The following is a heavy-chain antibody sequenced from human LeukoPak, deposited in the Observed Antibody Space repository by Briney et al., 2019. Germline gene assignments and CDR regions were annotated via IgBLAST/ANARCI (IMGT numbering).Heavy chain of an antibody. J-gene: IGHJ4*02. CDR3: ARGRPLLDS. CDR1: GYTFTSYA. Sequence: ASVKVSCKASGYTFTSYAMNWVRQAPGQGLEWMGWINTYTGNPTYAQGFTGRFVFSLDTPVGTAYLQISSLKADDTAVYYCARGRPLLDSWGPGTLLTVSS. V-gene: IGHV7-4-1*02. CDR2: INTYTGNP.